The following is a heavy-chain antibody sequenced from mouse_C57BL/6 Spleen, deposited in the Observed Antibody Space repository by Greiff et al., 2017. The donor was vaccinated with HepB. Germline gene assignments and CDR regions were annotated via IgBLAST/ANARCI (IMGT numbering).Heavy chain of an antibody. D-gene: IGHD1-1*01. Sequence: DVKLVESGPELVKPGASVKISCKASGYSFTGYYMNWVKQSPEKSLEWIGEINPSTGGTTYNQKFKAKATLTVDKSSSTAYMQLKSLTSEDSAVYYCARRGYGSLDYWGQGTTLTVSS. CDR3: ARRGYGSLDY. CDR2: INPSTGGT. V-gene: IGHV1-42*01. J-gene: IGHJ2*01. CDR1: GYSFTGYY.